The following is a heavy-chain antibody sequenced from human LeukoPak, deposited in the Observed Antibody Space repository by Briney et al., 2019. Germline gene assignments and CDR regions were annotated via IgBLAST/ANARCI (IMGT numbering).Heavy chain of an antibody. Sequence: ASVKVSCKASGYTFTSYYMHWVRQAPGQGLEWMGIINPSGGSTSYAQKFQGRVTMTRDMSTSTVYMELSSLRSEDTAVYYCARDQLTFGGVIVTLDYWGQGTLVTVSS. V-gene: IGHV1-46*01. CDR2: INPSGGST. CDR1: GYTFTSYY. J-gene: IGHJ4*02. D-gene: IGHD3-16*02. CDR3: ARDQLTFGGVIVTLDY.